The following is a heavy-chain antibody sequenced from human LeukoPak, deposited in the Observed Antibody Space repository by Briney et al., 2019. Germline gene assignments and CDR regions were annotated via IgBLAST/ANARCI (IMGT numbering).Heavy chain of an antibody. D-gene: IGHD4-17*01. CDR1: GYTFTSYY. Sequence: ASVKVSCKASGYTFTSYYMHWVRQAPGQGLEWMGIINPSGGSTSYAQKFQGRVTMTRDTSTSTVYMELSSLRSEDTAVYYCARVAYGDSTVYYFDYWGQGTLVTVSS. CDR3: ARVAYGDSTVYYFDY. V-gene: IGHV1-46*01. J-gene: IGHJ4*02. CDR2: INPSGGST.